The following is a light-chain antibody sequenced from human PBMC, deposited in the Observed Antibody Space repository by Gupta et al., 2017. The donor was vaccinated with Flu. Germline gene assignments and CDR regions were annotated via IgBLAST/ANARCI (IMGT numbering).Light chain of an antibody. V-gene: IGLV3-1*01. CDR3: QAWDSGVVV. Sequence: SSVLTQPPSVSVFPGQTATITCSGNKLGDKYASWYQQKAGQPPILILYHDAKRPSGIRERFSGSNSGNTATLTVSETQVVDEADYYCQAWDSGVVVFGGGTKLTVL. CDR2: HDA. CDR1: KLGDKY. J-gene: IGLJ2*01.